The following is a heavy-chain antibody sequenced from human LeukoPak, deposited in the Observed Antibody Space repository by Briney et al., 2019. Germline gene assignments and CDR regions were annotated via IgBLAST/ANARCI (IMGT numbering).Heavy chain of an antibody. D-gene: IGHD3-16*01. CDR1: GGSISSYY. CDR2: IYYSGST. Sequence: SETLSLTCTVSGGSISSYYLSWIRQPPGKGLEWIGYIYYSGSTNYNPSLKSRVTISVDTSKNQFSLKLSSVTAADTAVYYCTGGYYMDVWGKGTTVTVSS. V-gene: IGHV4-59*01. CDR3: TGGYYMDV. J-gene: IGHJ6*03.